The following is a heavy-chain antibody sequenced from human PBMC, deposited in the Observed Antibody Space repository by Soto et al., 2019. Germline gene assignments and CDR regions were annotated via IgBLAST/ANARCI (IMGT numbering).Heavy chain of an antibody. D-gene: IGHD4-17*01. CDR1: KFIFSDYY. V-gene: IGHV3-11*01. Sequence: PGGSLRLSCAASKFIFSDYYMSWIRQAPGKGLEWVSYISNSSTTIYYADSVKGRFTISRDNAKKSLYLQMNSLRAEDTAVYYCARDTLPTDFGLGWDVWGQGTTVTVSS. CDR2: ISNSSTTI. J-gene: IGHJ6*02. CDR3: ARDTLPTDFGLGWDV.